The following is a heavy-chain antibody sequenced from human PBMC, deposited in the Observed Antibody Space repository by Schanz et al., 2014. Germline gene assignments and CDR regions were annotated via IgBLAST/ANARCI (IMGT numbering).Heavy chain of an antibody. CDR3: ARDKGGYYPFDY. V-gene: IGHV4-59*01. D-gene: IGHD3-3*01. CDR1: GGSISSFY. J-gene: IGHJ4*02. Sequence: QVQLQESGPGLVKPSETLSLTCTVSGGSISSFYWSWIRQPPGKGLEWIANIYYSGSTNYNPSLKSRVTISADTSKNQFSLKMRSVTAADTAVYYCARDKGGYYPFDYWGQGTLVTVSS. CDR2: IYYSGST.